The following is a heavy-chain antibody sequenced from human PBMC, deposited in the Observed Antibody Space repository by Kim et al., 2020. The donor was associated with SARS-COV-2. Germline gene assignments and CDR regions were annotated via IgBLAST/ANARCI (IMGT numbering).Heavy chain of an antibody. V-gene: IGHV3-33*05. D-gene: IGHD6-19*01. CDR2: ISYDGSNK. Sequence: GGSLRLSCAASGFTFSSYGMHWVRQAPGKGLEWVAVISYDGSNKYYADSVKGRFTISRDNSKNTLYLQMNSLRAEDTAVYYCARDLDSSGWYVLGAFDIWGQGTMVTVSS. CDR3: ARDLDSSGWYVLGAFDI. J-gene: IGHJ3*02. CDR1: GFTFSSYG.